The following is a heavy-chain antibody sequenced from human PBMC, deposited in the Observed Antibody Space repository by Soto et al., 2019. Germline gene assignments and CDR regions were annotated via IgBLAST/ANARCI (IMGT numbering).Heavy chain of an antibody. J-gene: IGHJ4*02. CDR1: GFTFSSYA. Sequence: QVPLVESGGGVVQPGRSLRPSCAASGFTFSSYAMHWVRQAPGKGLEWVAVISYDGSNKYYADSVKRRFTISRDNSKNTLYLQMNSLRAEDTAVYYCARAGEWELPDWGQGTLVTVSS. CDR2: ISYDGSNK. CDR3: ARAGEWELPD. V-gene: IGHV3-30-3*01. D-gene: IGHD1-26*01.